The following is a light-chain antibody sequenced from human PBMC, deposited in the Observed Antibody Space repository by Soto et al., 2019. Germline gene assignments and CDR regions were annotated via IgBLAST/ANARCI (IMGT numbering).Light chain of an antibody. CDR2: RNN. Sequence: QSVLTQPPSASGTPGQRVTISCSGSSSNIGSNYVYWYQQLPGTAPKLLIYRNNQRPSGVPDRFSGSKSGTSASLAISGLRSEDEADYYCSSYAGPNFVVFGGGTKLTVL. J-gene: IGLJ2*01. CDR1: SSNIGSNY. CDR3: SSYAGPNFVV. V-gene: IGLV1-47*01.